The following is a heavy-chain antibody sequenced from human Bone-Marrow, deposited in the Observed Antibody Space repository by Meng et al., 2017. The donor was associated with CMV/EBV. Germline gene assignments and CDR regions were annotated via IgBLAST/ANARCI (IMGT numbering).Heavy chain of an antibody. Sequence: GSLRLSCAASGFTVSSNYMSWVRQAPGKGLEWGSVIYSGGSTYYADSVKGRFTISRDNSKNTLYLQMNSLRAEDTAVYYCASSRFFDYWGQGTLVTVSS. CDR2: IYSGGST. CDR3: ASSRFFDY. J-gene: IGHJ4*02. V-gene: IGHV3-66*02. CDR1: GFTVSSNY.